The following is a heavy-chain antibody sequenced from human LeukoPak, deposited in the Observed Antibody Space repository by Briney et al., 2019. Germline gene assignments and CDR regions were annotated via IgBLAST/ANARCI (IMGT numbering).Heavy chain of an antibody. D-gene: IGHD1-26*01. Sequence: PGGSLRLSCAASGFTFSSYSMNWVRQAPGKGLEGGSYISSSSSNIYYADSVKGRFTISRDNAKTSLYLQMNSLSAEDTAVYYCASSGSYNHFDHWGQGTLVTVSS. J-gene: IGHJ4*02. V-gene: IGHV3-48*04. CDR3: ASSGSYNHFDH. CDR1: GFTFSSYS. CDR2: ISSSSSNI.